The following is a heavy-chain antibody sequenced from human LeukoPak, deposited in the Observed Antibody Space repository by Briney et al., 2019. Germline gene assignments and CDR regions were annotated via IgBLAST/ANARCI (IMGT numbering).Heavy chain of an antibody. D-gene: IGHD4-17*01. CDR3: ARVSGDYHDAFDI. CDR2: IIPIFGTA. CDR1: GGTFSSYA. Sequence: ASVKVSSKASGGTFSSYAISWVRQAPGQGLEWMGGIIPIFGTANYAQKFQGRVTITTDESTSTAYMELSSLRSEDTAVYYCARVSGDYHDAFDIWGQGTMVTVSS. J-gene: IGHJ3*02. V-gene: IGHV1-69*05.